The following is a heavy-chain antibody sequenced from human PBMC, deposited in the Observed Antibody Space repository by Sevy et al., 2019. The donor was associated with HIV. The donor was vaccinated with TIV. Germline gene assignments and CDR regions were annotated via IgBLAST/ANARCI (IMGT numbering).Heavy chain of an antibody. CDR2: INEDGSTK. Sequence: GGSLRLSCAASGFNIRVYWMLWVRQAPGKGLEWVANINEDGSTKYYLVSVKGRFTISRDNAENSVFLQMNSLRVEDTAVYYCVRALFKADSLWGQGTLVTVSS. CDR1: GFNIRVYW. D-gene: IGHD2-21*01. CDR3: VRALFKADSL. J-gene: IGHJ4*02. V-gene: IGHV3-7*01.